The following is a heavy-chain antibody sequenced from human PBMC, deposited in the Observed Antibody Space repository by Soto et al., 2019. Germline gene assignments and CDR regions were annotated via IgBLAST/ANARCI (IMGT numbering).Heavy chain of an antibody. J-gene: IGHJ4*02. CDR1: GGSVSSSSYY. Sequence: SETLSLTCTVSGGSVSSSSYYWGWVRQPPGKGLEWIGSVYYSGSTYYNPSLESRVTISVDTSKNQFSLKLSSVSAADTAVYYCARHLTDDIVVVVAANPFDYWGQGTLVTVSS. CDR3: ARHLTDDIVVVVAANPFDY. V-gene: IGHV4-39*01. CDR2: VYYSGST. D-gene: IGHD2-15*01.